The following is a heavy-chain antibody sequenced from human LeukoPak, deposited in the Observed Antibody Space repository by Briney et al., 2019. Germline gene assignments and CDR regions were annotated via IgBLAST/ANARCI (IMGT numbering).Heavy chain of an antibody. V-gene: IGHV3-30-3*01. CDR2: ISYDRSNK. D-gene: IGHD2-2*01. CDR1: GFTFSSYA. CDR3: ARDEISWRCSSTSCYHDY. Sequence: GGSLRLSCAASGFTFSSYAMHWVRQAPGKGLEWVAVISYDRSNKYYADSVKGRFTISRDNSKNTLYLQMNSLRAEDTAVYYCARDEISWRCSSTSCYHDYWGQGTLVTVSS. J-gene: IGHJ4*02.